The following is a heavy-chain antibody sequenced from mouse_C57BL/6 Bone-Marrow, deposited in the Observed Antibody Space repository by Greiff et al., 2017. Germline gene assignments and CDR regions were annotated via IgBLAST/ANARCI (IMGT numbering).Heavy chain of an antibody. CDR1: GFTFSDYY. D-gene: IGHD2-4*01. J-gene: IGHJ1*03. CDR3: ARLYYDYDGWYFDV. V-gene: IGHV5-12*01. CDR2: ISNGGGST. Sequence: DVMLVESGGGLVQPGGSLKLSCAASGFTFSDYYMYWVRQTPEKRLEWVAYISNGGGSTYYPDTVKGRFTISRDNAKNTLYLQMSRLKSEDTAMYYCARLYYDYDGWYFDVWGTGTTVTVSS.